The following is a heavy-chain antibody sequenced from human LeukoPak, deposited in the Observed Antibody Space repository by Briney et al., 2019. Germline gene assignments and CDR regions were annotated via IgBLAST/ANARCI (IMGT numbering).Heavy chain of an antibody. D-gene: IGHD1-26*01. CDR2: IYYSGST. CDR1: GGSISSGGYY. J-gene: IGHJ4*02. V-gene: IGHV4-39*01. CDR3: ASGWDQFDD. Sequence: SETLSLTCTVSGGSISSGGYYWSWIRQHPGKGLEWIGCIYYSGSTYYNPSLKSRVAISADTSKNNFSLKLSSVTAADTAVYYCASGWDQFDDWGQGTLVTVSS.